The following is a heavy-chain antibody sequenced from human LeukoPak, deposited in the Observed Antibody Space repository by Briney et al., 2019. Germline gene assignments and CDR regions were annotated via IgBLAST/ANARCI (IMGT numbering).Heavy chain of an antibody. Sequence: PGGSLRLSCAASGFTFSDYYMSWIRQAPGKGLEWVSYISSSGSTIYYADSVKGRFTISRDNAKNSLYLQMNSLRAEDTAVYYCASSMITFGGVIVIKDPHAFDIWGQGTMVTVSS. J-gene: IGHJ3*02. CDR2: ISSSGSTI. V-gene: IGHV3-11*01. CDR1: GFTFSDYY. D-gene: IGHD3-16*02. CDR3: ASSMITFGGVIVIKDPHAFDI.